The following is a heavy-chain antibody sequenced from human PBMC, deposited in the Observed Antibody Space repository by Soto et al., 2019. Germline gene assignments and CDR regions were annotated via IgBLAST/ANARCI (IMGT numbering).Heavy chain of an antibody. CDR2: IYYSGST. V-gene: IGHV4-31*03. CDR3: ARAVVGTVTSSPDY. Sequence: QVQLQESGPGLVKPSQTLSLTCTVSGGSISSGGYYWSWIRQHPGKGLERIGDIYYSGSTYYNPSLKSRVTISVDTSENQFSLKLSSVTAADMAVYYCARAVVGTVTSSPDYWGQGTQVTVSS. D-gene: IGHD4-17*01. J-gene: IGHJ4*02. CDR1: GGSISSGGYY.